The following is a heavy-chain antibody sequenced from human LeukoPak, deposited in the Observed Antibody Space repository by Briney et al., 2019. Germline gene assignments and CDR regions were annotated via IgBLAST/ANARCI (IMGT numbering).Heavy chain of an antibody. D-gene: IGHD1-26*01. CDR2: ISADGGTT. V-gene: IGHV3-74*01. Sequence: PGGSLRLSCAAADFIFSDYLMNWVRQAPGKGMGWVSRISADGGTTSYPDSVEGRFTISRDNSKNTLYLQMNSVTYEDTAVYFCVRIVGHTTTDFWGQGTIVTVSS. CDR3: VRIVGHTTTDF. CDR1: DFIFSDYL. J-gene: IGHJ4*02.